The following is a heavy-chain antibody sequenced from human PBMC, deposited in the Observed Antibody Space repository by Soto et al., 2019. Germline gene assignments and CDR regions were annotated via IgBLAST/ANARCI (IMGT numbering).Heavy chain of an antibody. CDR3: ARELPDYYYIWGSYRKHHDAFDI. Sequence: ASETLSLTCIVSGGSISSYYWSWIRQPPGKGLEWIGYIYYSGSTNYNPSLKSRVTISVDTSKNQFSLKLSSVTAADTAVYYCARELPDYYYIWGSYRKHHDAFDIWGQGTMVTVSS. V-gene: IGHV4-59*01. D-gene: IGHD3-16*02. CDR2: IYYSGST. J-gene: IGHJ3*02. CDR1: GGSISSYY.